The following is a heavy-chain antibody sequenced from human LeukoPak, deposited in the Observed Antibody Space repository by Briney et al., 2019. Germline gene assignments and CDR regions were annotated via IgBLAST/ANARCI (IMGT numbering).Heavy chain of an antibody. Sequence: GGSLRLSCAASGLTLSNYVIHWVRPASGKGLEYVAAINQDGASTYYADSLKGRFTISRDNSKDTVYLQMGSLTVEDTAVYYCAREGYSSGRAGCFDFWGQGTLVTVSS. D-gene: IGHD5-18*01. CDR1: GLTLSNYV. CDR3: AREGYSSGRAGCFDF. J-gene: IGHJ4*02. V-gene: IGHV3-64*02. CDR2: INQDGAST.